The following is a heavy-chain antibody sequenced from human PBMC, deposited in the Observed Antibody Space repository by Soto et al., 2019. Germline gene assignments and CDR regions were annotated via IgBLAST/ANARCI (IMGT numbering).Heavy chain of an antibody. CDR2: IFSNDEK. V-gene: IGHV2-26*01. Sequence: QVTLKESGPVLVKPTETLTLTCTVSGFSLSNARMGVSWIRQPPGKALEWLAHIFSNDEKSYSTSLKSRLTTSKNPPKTQVSLTITKMNPVNTATYSCARIVVRGYAFDLWAQGTMFTVSS. J-gene: IGHJ3*01. CDR3: ARIVVRGYAFDL. D-gene: IGHD2-15*01. CDR1: GFSLSNARMG.